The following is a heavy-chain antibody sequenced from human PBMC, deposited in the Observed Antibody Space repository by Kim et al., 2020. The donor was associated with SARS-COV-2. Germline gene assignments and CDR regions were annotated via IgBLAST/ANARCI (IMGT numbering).Heavy chain of an antibody. CDR2: IDDSGNT. CDR3: GRDETGGRSTGQVH. CDR1: GVSISSGDIY. J-gene: IGHJ1*01. D-gene: IGHD1-26*01. Sequence: SETLSLTCIVSGVSISSGDIYWSWIRQTPGKGLEWIGYIDDSGNTYYNPSLERRVILSLDTSRNQFPLRLSSGTGADTAVYYVGRDETGGRSTGQVHWG. V-gene: IGHV4-30-4*01.